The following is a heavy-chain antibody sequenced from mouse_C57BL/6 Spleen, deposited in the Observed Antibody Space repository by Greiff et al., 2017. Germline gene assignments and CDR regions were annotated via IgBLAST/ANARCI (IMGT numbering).Heavy chain of an antibody. D-gene: IGHD1-1*01. V-gene: IGHV1-55*01. J-gene: IGHJ3*01. CDR3: ARGPTGY. CDR2: IYPGSGST. Sequence: VQLQQPGAELVKPGASVKMSCKASGYTFTSYWITWVKQRPGQGLAWSGDIYPGSGSTTYNEKFKSKATLTVETSSSTAYMQLSSLTSEDSAVYDCARGPTGYWGQGTLVTVSA. CDR1: GYTFTSYW.